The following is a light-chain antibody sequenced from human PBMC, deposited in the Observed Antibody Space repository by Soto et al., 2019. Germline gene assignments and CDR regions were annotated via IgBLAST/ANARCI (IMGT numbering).Light chain of an antibody. V-gene: IGKV3-11*01. CDR1: QSVSSY. J-gene: IGKJ1*01. Sequence: EIVLTQSPATLSLSPGERATLSCRASQSVSSYLAWYQQKPGQAPRLLMFDVSNRATGIPASFSGSGSGTDFSVTITSLGPEDFAVCYCQRRRSWPWTFGQGTKLDIK. CDR3: QRRRSWPWT. CDR2: DVS.